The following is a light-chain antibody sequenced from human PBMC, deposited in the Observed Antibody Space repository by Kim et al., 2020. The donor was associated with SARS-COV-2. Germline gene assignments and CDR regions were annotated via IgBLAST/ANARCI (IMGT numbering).Light chain of an antibody. Sequence: PGERATPPCWAGRRSSTSNASYQQKQAEAPRRVINGASTRTTGIPARMSGSGWDTEFTTTISSRLEEDFAIDYCWQYNGWPLTFGQGTRLEIK. CDR1: RRSSTS. CDR2: GAS. J-gene: IGKJ5*01. CDR3: WQYNGWPLT. V-gene: IGKV3-15*01.